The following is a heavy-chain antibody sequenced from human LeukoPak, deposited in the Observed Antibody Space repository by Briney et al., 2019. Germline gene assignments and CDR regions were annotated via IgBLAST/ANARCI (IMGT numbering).Heavy chain of an antibody. J-gene: IGHJ4*02. V-gene: IGHV3-23*01. D-gene: IGHD3-16*01. CDR1: GFTFSSYG. CDR2: ISGSGGST. Sequence: GGSLRLSCAASGFTFSSYGMHWVRQAPGKGLEWVSAISGSGGSTYYADSVKGRFTISRDNSKNTLYLQMNSLRAEDTAVYYCAKVWSIMITFGGVTWGQGTLVTVSS. CDR3: AKVWSIMITFGGVT.